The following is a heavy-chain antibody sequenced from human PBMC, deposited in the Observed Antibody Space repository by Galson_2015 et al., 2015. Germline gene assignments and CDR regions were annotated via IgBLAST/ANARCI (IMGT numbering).Heavy chain of an antibody. D-gene: IGHD5-18*01. J-gene: IGHJ3*02. Sequence: SLRLSCAASGFTFSSYSMNWVRQAPGKGLEWVSYISSSSTIYYADSVKGRFTISRDNAKNSLYLQMSSLRDEDTAVYYCARDTAMVSGAFDIWGQGTMVTVSS. CDR3: ARDTAMVSGAFDI. CDR1: GFTFSSYS. V-gene: IGHV3-48*02. CDR2: ISSSSTI.